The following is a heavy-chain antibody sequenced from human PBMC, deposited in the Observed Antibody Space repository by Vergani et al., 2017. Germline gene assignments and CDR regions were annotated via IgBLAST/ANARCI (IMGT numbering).Heavy chain of an antibody. V-gene: IGHV4-31*03. CDR2: IYSTGST. D-gene: IGHD3-22*01. Sequence: QVQLQESGPGLVKPSQTLSLTCSVSGDSISSGVYYWNWIRQHPGQGLEWIGYIYSTGSTHHNPSLRRRINMSVDTSKNQFPLKLNSVTAADTAMYYCARMGGYDEGDAFRIGYFDSWGPGILVTVSS. CDR3: ARMGGYDEGDAFRIGYFDS. J-gene: IGHJ4*02. CDR1: GDSISSGVYY.